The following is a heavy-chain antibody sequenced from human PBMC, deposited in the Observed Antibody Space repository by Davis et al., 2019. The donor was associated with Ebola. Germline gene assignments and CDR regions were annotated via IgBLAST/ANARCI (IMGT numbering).Heavy chain of an antibody. D-gene: IGHD3-16*01. CDR3: ARDWGGGWYFDL. V-gene: IGHV1-46*01. CDR2: INPSGGST. CDR1: GYTFTNYD. Sequence: AASVKVSCKASGYTFTNYDINWVRQATGQGLEWMGIINPSGGSTSYAQKFQGRVTMTRDTSTSTVYMELSSLRSEDTAVYYCARDWGGGWYFDLWGRGTLVTVSS. J-gene: IGHJ2*01.